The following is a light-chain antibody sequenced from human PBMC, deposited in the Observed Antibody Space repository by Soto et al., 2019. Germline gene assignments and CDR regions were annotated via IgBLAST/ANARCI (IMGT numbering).Light chain of an antibody. CDR3: QQYDSSPIT. CDR2: GAS. Sequence: EIVLTQSPGTLSLSPGERATLSCRTSQSVNNNYLAWYQQKPGQAPRLLIYGASSRATGIPDRFSGSGSGTDFTLTISRLEPEDFAVYYCQQYDSSPITFGQGTRLEIK. V-gene: IGKV3-20*01. J-gene: IGKJ5*01. CDR1: QSVNNNY.